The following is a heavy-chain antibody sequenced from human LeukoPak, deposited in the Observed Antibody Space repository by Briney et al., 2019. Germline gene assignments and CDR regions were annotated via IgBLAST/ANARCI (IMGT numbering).Heavy chain of an antibody. CDR2: IRSSGDIT. CDR1: GFTFSYYA. CDR3: AKDRPNYYERNGRYYRLNGDY. Sequence: GGSLRPSCAASGFTFSYYAMSWVRQAPGKGLELLSAIRSSGDITFYTDPVKGRFTISRDNCKNTLYLQMNSLRAEDTAVYYCAKDRPNYYERNGRYYRLNGDYWGQGTLVTVSS. D-gene: IGHD3-22*01. V-gene: IGHV3-23*01. J-gene: IGHJ4*02.